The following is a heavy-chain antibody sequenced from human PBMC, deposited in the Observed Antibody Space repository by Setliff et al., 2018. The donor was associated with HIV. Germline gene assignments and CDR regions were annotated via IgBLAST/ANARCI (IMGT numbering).Heavy chain of an antibody. D-gene: IGHD6-19*01. CDR3: ARYSSDHDAFDI. V-gene: IGHV4-39*01. Sequence: SETLSLTCSVSGVSINRTDHYWGWIRQSPGKRLEWFGSVFYTGTTYYNPSLLSRLTISVDTSKNQFSLKLYSVTAADTALYYCARYSSDHDAFDIWGQGTMVTVSS. CDR1: GVSINRTDHY. CDR2: VFYTGTT. J-gene: IGHJ3*02.